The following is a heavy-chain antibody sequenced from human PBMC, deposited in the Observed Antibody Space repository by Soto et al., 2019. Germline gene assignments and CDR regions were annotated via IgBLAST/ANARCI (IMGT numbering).Heavy chain of an antibody. CDR2: IYHSGST. V-gene: IGHV4-30-2*01. CDR3: AAGGGPPAY. J-gene: IGHJ4*02. Sequence: SETLSLTCAVFGGSISSGGYSWSWIRQPPGKGLEWIGYIYHSGSTYYNPSLKSRVTISADRSKNQFSLKLSSVTAADTAVYYCAAGGGPPAYCGQGTLVTVSS. D-gene: IGHD1-26*01. CDR1: GGSISSGGYS.